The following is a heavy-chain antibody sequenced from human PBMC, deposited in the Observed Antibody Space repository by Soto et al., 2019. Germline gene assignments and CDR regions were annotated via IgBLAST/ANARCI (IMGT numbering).Heavy chain of an antibody. J-gene: IGHJ4*02. Sequence: QVQLQQSGPGLVKPSQTLSLTCAIYGDSVSSNSVVWNWIRQSPSRGLEWLGRTYYRSQWHYDYEVFVQSRIRIVPDTSKNQVSLQLDSVSPEDSAVYYCVRLVGNSWLDYWGQGTLVTVSS. CDR2: TYYRSQWHY. V-gene: IGHV6-1*01. D-gene: IGHD4-4*01. CDR1: GDSVSSNSVV. CDR3: VRLVGNSWLDY.